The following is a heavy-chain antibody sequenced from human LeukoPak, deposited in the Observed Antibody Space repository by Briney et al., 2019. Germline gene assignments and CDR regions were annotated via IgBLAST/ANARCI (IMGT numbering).Heavy chain of an antibody. D-gene: IGHD3-10*02. Sequence: SGGSLRLSCGASGFTFSDYGMLWVRQAPGKGLEWVSYISSSGSTIYYADSVKGRFTISRDNAKNSLYLQMNSLRAEDTAVYYCAELGITMIGGVWGKGTTVTISS. CDR2: ISSSGSTI. CDR3: AELGITMIGGV. J-gene: IGHJ6*04. CDR1: GFTFSDYG. V-gene: IGHV3-48*04.